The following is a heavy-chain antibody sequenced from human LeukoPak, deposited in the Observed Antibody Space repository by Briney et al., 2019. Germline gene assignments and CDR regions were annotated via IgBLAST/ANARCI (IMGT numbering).Heavy chain of an antibody. Sequence: GGSLRLSCAASGFTFSSYAMHWVRQAPGKGLEWVAVISYDGSNKYYADSVKGRFTISRDNSKNTLYLQMNSLRAEDTAVYYCARARSRGYSSSPLDYWGQGTLVTVSS. D-gene: IGHD6-6*01. CDR2: ISYDGSNK. V-gene: IGHV3-30*04. J-gene: IGHJ4*02. CDR3: ARARSRGYSSSPLDY. CDR1: GFTFSSYA.